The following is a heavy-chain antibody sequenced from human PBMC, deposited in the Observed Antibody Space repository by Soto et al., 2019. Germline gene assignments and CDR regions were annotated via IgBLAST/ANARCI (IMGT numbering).Heavy chain of an antibody. CDR2: ISGSGGST. CDR1: GFTFSSYA. J-gene: IGHJ4*02. D-gene: IGHD3-9*01. V-gene: IGHV3-23*01. CDR3: ARHILTGRIDY. Sequence: GESLKISCAASGFTFSSYAMSWVRQAPGKGLEWVSAISGSGGSTYYADSVKGRFTISRDNSKNTLYLQMNSLRAEDTAVYYCARHILTGRIDYWGQGTLVTVSS.